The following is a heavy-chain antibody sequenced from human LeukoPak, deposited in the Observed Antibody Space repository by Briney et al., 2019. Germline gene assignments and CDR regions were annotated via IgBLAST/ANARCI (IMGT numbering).Heavy chain of an antibody. Sequence: NSSETLSLTCTVSGGSITGYYWSWIRQPPGKGLEWIGYNYDSGNTNYNPSLKRRVTISVDMSKYQFSLKLISVTAADTAVYYCATPGSGYKIDAFDIWGRGTVVTVSS. J-gene: IGHJ3*02. D-gene: IGHD3-22*01. CDR1: GGSITGYY. CDR2: NYDSGNT. V-gene: IGHV4-59*01. CDR3: ATPGSGYKIDAFDI.